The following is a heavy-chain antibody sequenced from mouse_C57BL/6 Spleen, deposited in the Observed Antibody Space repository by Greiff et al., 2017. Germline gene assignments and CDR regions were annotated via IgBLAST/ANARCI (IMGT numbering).Heavy chain of an antibody. CDR1: GYTFTSYW. D-gene: IGHD1-1*01. V-gene: IGHV1-52*01. CDR3: ARRVNYGSGYDFDY. Sequence: QVQLQQPGAELVRPGSSVKLSCKASGYTFTSYWMHWVKQRPIQGLEWIGNIDPSDSETHYNQKFKDKATLTVDKASSTAYMQLSSLTSEDSAVYYCARRVNYGSGYDFDYWGQGTTLTVSS. J-gene: IGHJ2*01. CDR2: IDPSDSET.